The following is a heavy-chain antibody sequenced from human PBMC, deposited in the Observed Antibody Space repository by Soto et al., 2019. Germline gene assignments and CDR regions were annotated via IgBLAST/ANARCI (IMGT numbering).Heavy chain of an antibody. J-gene: IGHJ6*02. Sequence: QVQLVQSGDEVRKPGSSVRVSCKASGYIFVNYGIAWVRQAPGQGREWMGGISSYSGNTHYASKVQGRLTMTTDTSTSTAYMDLGSLTSDDTAVYYCAMVDNYVTPTPQDVWGQGTTVTVSS. V-gene: IGHV1-18*01. CDR2: ISSYSGNT. D-gene: IGHD3-16*01. CDR1: GYIFVNYG. CDR3: AMVDNYVTPTPQDV.